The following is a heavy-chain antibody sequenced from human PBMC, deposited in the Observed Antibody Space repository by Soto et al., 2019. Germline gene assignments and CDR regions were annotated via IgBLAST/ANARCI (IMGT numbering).Heavy chain of an antibody. CDR1: GLTVSRPQ. J-gene: IGHJ4*02. Sequence: EVQLVETGGGLIQPGGSLRLSCAASGLTVSRPQMAWVRQVPGKGLQWVSVIYSAGRTYYANAVKGRFTISRDISENKIYLDLSRVTGDDTAIYYCARAREPEYSSSIFFDYWGRGILVTVSS. V-gene: IGHV3-53*02. CDR3: ARAREPEYSSSIFFDY. CDR2: IYSAGRT. D-gene: IGHD6-6*01.